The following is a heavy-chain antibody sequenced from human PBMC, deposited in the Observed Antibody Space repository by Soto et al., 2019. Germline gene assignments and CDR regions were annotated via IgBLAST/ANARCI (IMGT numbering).Heavy chain of an antibody. CDR1: GFTFSNYA. V-gene: IGHV3-23*01. Sequence: PGGSLRLSCSASGFTFSNYAMSWVRQSPGKGLEWVSGVSSTGTSPYYAGSVQGRFTISRDNSKNMFYLQMKSLRAEDTAIYYCAKARNYGGYSYVEAFDLWGQGTMVTVSS. CDR2: VSSTGTSP. CDR3: AKARNYGGYSYVEAFDL. D-gene: IGHD3-22*01. J-gene: IGHJ3*01.